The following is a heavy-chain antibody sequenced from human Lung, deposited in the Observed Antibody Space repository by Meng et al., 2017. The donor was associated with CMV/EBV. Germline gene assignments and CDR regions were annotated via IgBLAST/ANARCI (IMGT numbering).Heavy chain of an antibody. CDR3: GTLKYTSGFYGPAY. J-gene: IGHJ4*02. Sequence: VQPVQSGSELKKPGASVKVSCKASGYTFTRYPMNWVRQAPGQGLEWMGWISTNTGNPTYAQGFTGRFVFSVDTSVSTAYLQISSLKAEDTAVYYCGTLKYTSGFYGPAYWGQGALVTVSS. V-gene: IGHV7-4-1*02. CDR1: GYTFTRYP. CDR2: ISTNTGNP. D-gene: IGHD6-19*01.